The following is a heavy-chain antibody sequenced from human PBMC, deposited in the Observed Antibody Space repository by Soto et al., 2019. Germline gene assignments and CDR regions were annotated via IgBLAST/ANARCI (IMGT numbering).Heavy chain of an antibody. V-gene: IGHV1-69*02. CDR3: ASNTRIAAAAGIFDY. CDR1: GGTFSSYT. CDR2: IIPILGIA. J-gene: IGHJ4*02. D-gene: IGHD6-13*01. Sequence: QVQLVQSGAEVKKPGSSVKVSCKASGGTFSSYTISWVRQAPGQGLEWMGRIIPILGIANYAQKFQGRVTITADKSTSTAYMELSSLRSEDTAVYYCASNTRIAAAAGIFDYWGQGTLVTVSS.